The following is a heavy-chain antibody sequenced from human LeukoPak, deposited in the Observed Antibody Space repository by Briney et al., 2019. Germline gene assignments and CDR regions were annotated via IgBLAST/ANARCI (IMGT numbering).Heavy chain of an antibody. D-gene: IGHD5-18*01. J-gene: IGHJ4*02. CDR1: GYAFADSY. V-gene: IGHV1-2*02. CDR2: INPNSGGT. Sequence: ASVKVSCKPSGYAFADSYMHWMRQAPGQGLEWLGWINPNSGGTNYAQKFQGRVTTTRDTSISTAYMELSRLRSHDTAVYFCARSRGYGYAYNPDCWGQGTLVTVSS. CDR3: ARSRGYGYAYNPDC.